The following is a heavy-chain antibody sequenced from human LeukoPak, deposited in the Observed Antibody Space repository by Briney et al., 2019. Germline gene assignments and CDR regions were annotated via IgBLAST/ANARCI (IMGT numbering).Heavy chain of an antibody. V-gene: IGHV3-23*01. CDR2: ISGGGGRT. D-gene: IGHD6-19*01. J-gene: IGHJ5*02. CDR3: AKSNGQWLMEGNWFDP. CDR1: GFTFSSSA. Sequence: GGSLRLSCSASGFTFSSSAMTWVRQAPGKGLEWVSAISGGGGRTYYADSVKGRFTISRDNSKNTLYLRMNSLRAEDTAVYYCAKSNGQWLMEGNWFDPWGQGTLVTVSS.